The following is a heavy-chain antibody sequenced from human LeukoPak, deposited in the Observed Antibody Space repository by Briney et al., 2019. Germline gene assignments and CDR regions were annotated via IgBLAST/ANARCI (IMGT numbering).Heavy chain of an antibody. V-gene: IGHV3-23*01. CDR1: GVTSSSSI. CDR3: AKGSTYSSGWSHEY. D-gene: IGHD6-19*01. Sequence: GGSLRLSCAVSGVTSSSSIMRWVRQAPGKGLEWVSSINGGGESTNYADSVQGRFTISRDNSRNTLDLHTNSLTAEDTATYYCAKGSTYSSGWSHEYWGQGTLVTVSS. CDR2: INGGGEST. J-gene: IGHJ4*02.